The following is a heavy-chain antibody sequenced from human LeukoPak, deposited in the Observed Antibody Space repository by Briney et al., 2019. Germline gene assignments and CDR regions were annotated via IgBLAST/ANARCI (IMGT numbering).Heavy chain of an antibody. D-gene: IGHD3-3*01. J-gene: IGHJ4*02. Sequence: LEWVXXXSYDGSNKYYADSVKGRFTISRDNSKNTLYLQMNSLRAEDTAVYYCARDVGLRFLEWLFDYWGQGTLVTVSS. CDR2: XSYDGSNK. CDR3: ARDVGLRFLEWLFDY. V-gene: IGHV3-30-3*01.